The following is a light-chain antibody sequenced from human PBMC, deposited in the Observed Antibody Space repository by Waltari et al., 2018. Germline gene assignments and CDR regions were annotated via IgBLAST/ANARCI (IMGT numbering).Light chain of an antibody. CDR3: SSYTRSSTWV. J-gene: IGLJ3*02. CDR2: DVS. Sequence: QSALTQPASVSESPGQSITISCTGTSSDVGGYNYVSWYQQHIGKAPKLMIYDVSKRPSGVSNRFSGSKSGNTASLTISGLQAEDEADYYCSSYTRSSTWVFGGGTKLTVL. V-gene: IGLV2-14*01. CDR1: SSDVGGYNY.